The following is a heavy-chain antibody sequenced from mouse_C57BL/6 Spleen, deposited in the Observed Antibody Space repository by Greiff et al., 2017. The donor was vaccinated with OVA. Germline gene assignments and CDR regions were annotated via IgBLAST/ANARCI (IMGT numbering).Heavy chain of an antibody. CDR3: ATTVVDYYAMDY. CDR2: INPNNGGT. D-gene: IGHD1-1*01. CDR1: GYTFTDYN. V-gene: IGHV1-22*01. Sequence: EVQLQQSGPELVKPGASVKMSCKASGYTFTDYNMHWVKQSHGKSLEWIGYINPNNGGTSYNQKFKGKATLTVNKSYSTAYMELRSLTSEDSAVYYCATTVVDYYAMDYWGQGTSVTVSS. J-gene: IGHJ4*01.